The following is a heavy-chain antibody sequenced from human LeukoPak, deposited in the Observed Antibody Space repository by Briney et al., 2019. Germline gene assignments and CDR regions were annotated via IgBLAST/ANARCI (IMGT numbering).Heavy chain of an antibody. CDR3: ARNYCSSTSCYRGGGY. D-gene: IGHD2-2*02. CDR2: ISPNSGGT. J-gene: IGHJ4*02. Sequence: ASVKVSCKASGYTFTGYYMHWVRQAPGQGLEWMGWISPNSGGTNHAQKFQGRVTMTRDTSISTAYMELSRLRSDDTAVYYCARNYCSSTSCYRGGGYWGQGTLVTVSS. CDR1: GYTFTGYY. V-gene: IGHV1-2*02.